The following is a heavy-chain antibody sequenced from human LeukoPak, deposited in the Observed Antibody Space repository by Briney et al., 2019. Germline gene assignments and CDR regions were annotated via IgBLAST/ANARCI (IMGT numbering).Heavy chain of an antibody. D-gene: IGHD5-18*01. CDR3: ARGIQLSPSTFGY. CDR1: GGSFSGYY. V-gene: IGHV4-34*01. Sequence: SETLSLTCAVYGGSFSGYYWNWIRQPPGKGLEWIGEINHSGSTNYNPSLKSRVTISVDTSKNQFSLKLSSVTAADTAVYYCARGIQLSPSTFGYWGQGTLVTVSS. CDR2: INHSGST. J-gene: IGHJ4*02.